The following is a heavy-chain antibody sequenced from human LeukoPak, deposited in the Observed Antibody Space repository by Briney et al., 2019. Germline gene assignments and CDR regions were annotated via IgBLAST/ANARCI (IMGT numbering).Heavy chain of an antibody. J-gene: IGHJ5*02. CDR2: INSDGSTT. CDR3: ASGPTGFA. Sequence: GGSLRLSCAAPGFTFSSYWMHWVRQVPGKGLVWVSRINSDGSTTIYADSVKGRFTISRDNAKNTLYLQMNSLRAEDTAVYFCASGPTGFAWGQGTLVTVSS. D-gene: IGHD1-14*01. CDR1: GFTFSSYW. V-gene: IGHV3-74*01.